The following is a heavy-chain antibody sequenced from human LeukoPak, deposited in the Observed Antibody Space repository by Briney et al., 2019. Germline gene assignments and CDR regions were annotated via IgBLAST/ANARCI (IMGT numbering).Heavy chain of an antibody. V-gene: IGHV1-69*04. J-gene: IGHJ4*02. CDR3: ARDLGSGYDFTIDY. Sequence: SVKVSCKASGGTFSSYAISWVRQAPGQGLEWMGRIIPILGIANYAQKFQGRVTMTTDTSTSTAYMELRSLRSDDTAVYYCARDLGSGYDFTIDYWGQGTLVTVSS. CDR1: GGTFSSYA. D-gene: IGHD5-12*01. CDR2: IIPILGIA.